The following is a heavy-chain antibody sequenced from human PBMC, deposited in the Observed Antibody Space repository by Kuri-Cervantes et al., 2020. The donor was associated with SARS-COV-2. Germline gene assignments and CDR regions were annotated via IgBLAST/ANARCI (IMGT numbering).Heavy chain of an antibody. J-gene: IGHJ4*02. CDR3: AREGYCSSTSCQIFDY. D-gene: IGHD2-2*01. CDR1: GYTFTGYY. CDR2: IDPNSGGT. V-gene: IGHV1-2*02. Sequence: ASVKVSCKAAGYTFTGYYMHWVRQAPGQGLEWMGWIDPNSGGTNYAQKLQGRVTMTTDTSISTAYMELSRLRSDDTAVYYCAREGYCSSTSCQIFDYWGQGTLVTVSS.